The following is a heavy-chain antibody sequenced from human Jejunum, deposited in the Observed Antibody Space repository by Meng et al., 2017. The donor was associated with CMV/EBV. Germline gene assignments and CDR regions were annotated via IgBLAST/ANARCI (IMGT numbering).Heavy chain of an antibody. CDR3: ARDMYLVGDGFFGREDY. V-gene: IGHV3-7*01. Sequence: VSRNGRRWGRQAPGKGVEWEANRREDGREKYYVDSVKSRFTISRDNAKNSVFLQMNSLRDEDTAVYYCARDMYLVGDGFFGREDYWGQGTLVTVSS. D-gene: IGHD2-21*01. CDR2: RREDGREK. CDR1: VSRNG. J-gene: IGHJ4*02.